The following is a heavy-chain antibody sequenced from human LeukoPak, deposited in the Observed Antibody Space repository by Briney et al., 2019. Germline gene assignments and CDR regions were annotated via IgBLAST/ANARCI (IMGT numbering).Heavy chain of an antibody. D-gene: IGHD3-10*01. CDR2: IYTSGST. V-gene: IGHV4-4*07. J-gene: IGHJ3*02. CDR1: GGSISSYY. CDR3: ACRMVRGVNLDAFDI. Sequence: SETLSLTCTVSGGSISSYYWSWIRQSAGKGLEWIGRIYTSGSTNYNPSLKSRVTMSVDTSKNQFSLKLSSVTAADTAVYYCACRMVRGVNLDAFDIWGQGTMVTVSS.